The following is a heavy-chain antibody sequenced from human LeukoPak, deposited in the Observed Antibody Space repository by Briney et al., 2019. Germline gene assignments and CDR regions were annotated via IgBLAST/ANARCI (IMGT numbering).Heavy chain of an antibody. V-gene: IGHV3-7*04. Sequence: GGSLRLSCAASGFILSNYWMSWVRQAPGKGLEWVANIKQDGSEKDYVDSVKGRFTISRDNAKKSLYLQMNSLRVEDTAVYYCARDRIVDGMDVWGQGTTVTVAS. CDR3: ARDRIVDGMDV. J-gene: IGHJ6*02. CDR1: GFILSNYW. CDR2: IKQDGSEK. D-gene: IGHD2/OR15-2a*01.